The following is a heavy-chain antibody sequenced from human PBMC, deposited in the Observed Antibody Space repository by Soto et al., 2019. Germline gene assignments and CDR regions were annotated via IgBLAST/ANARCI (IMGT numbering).Heavy chain of an antibody. CDR3: ARDRRACGGDCYSGYSYYYGMDV. J-gene: IGHJ6*02. D-gene: IGHD2-21*02. Sequence: PSETLSLTCTVSGGSISSYYWSWIRQPPGKGLEWIGYIYYSGSTNYNPSLKSRVTISVDTSKNQFSLKLSSVSAADTAVYYCARDRRACGGDCYSGYSYYYGMDVSGQGTTLTVSS. V-gene: IGHV4-59*01. CDR1: GGSISSYY. CDR2: IYYSGST.